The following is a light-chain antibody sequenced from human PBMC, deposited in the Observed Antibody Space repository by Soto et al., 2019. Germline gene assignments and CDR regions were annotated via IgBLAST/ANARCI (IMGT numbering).Light chain of an antibody. CDR3: QHRSNWLT. Sequence: EIVLTQSPATLSLSPGERATLSCRASQSVSSYLAWYQQKPGQAPRLLIYDASNRATGIPARFSGSGSGTDFTLTISSLEPEDCAVYYCQHRSNWLTFGGGTKVDIK. J-gene: IGKJ4*01. V-gene: IGKV3-11*01. CDR1: QSVSSY. CDR2: DAS.